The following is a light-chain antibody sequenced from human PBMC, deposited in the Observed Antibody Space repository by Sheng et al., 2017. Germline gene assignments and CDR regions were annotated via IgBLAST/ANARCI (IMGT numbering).Light chain of an antibody. J-gene: IGKJ3*01. CDR1: QSVTSY. V-gene: IGKV3-11*01. CDR2: DAS. Sequence: FVLTQSPATLSLSPGETASLSCKASQSVTSYLNWYQQKPGQAPRLLIYDASNRATGIPARFSGSGSGTDFTLTISSLEPEDFAVYYCQHRGTFGPGTNLDV. CDR3: QHRGT.